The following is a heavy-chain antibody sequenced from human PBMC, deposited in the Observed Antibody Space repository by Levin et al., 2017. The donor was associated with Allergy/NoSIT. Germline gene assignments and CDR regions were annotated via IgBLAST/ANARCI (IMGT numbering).Heavy chain of an antibody. CDR1: GGTFSSYA. CDR3: ARVSVAAMDFDY. CDR2: IIPIFGTA. J-gene: IGHJ4*02. Sequence: KISCKASGGTFSSYAISWVRQAPGQGLEWMGGIIPIFGTANYAQKFQGRVTITADESTSTAYMELSSLRSEDTAVYYCARVSVAAMDFDYWGQGTLVTVSS. D-gene: IGHD2-15*01. V-gene: IGHV1-69*01.